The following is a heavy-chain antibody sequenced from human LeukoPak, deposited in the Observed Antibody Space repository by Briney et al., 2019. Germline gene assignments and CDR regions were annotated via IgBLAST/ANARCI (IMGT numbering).Heavy chain of an antibody. V-gene: IGHV3-74*01. CDR1: GFTFSSYW. CDR2: INSDGSTT. J-gene: IGHJ4*02. CDR3: TLSRSFDY. D-gene: IGHD2/OR15-2a*01. Sequence: GGSLGLSCAASGFTFSSYWMHWVRQAPGKGLVWVSRINSDGSTTSYADSVKGRFTISRDNAKNTLYLQMNSLRVEDTAVYYCTLSRSFDYWGQGTLVTVSS.